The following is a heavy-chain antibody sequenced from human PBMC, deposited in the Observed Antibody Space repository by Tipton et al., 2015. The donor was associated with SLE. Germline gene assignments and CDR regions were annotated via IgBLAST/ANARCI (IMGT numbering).Heavy chain of an antibody. V-gene: IGHV4-34*01. CDR3: ANDYGGSRGYDNCFDP. CDR1: GGSFSGYY. CDR2: INHSGST. Sequence: LSLTCAVYGGSFSGYYWSWIRQPPGKGLEWIGEINHSGSTNYNPSLKSRVTISIDTSKNQLSLRVSSVTAADSAVYYCANDYGGSRGYDNCFDPWGQGILVTVSS. D-gene: IGHD5-12*01. J-gene: IGHJ5*02.